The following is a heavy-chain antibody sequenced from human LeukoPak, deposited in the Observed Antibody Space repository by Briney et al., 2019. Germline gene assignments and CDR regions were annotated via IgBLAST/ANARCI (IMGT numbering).Heavy chain of an antibody. D-gene: IGHD6-6*01. CDR2: INPNNGGT. Sequence: ASVKVSCKASGYTFTDYHIHWVRQAPGQGLEWMGWINPNNGGTKYAQMFKGRVTMTRDTSIGTVYMELSSLTSDETAVYYCAVRRPKIAAPLYYYYYMDVWGKGTTVTVSS. V-gene: IGHV1-2*02. J-gene: IGHJ6*03. CDR3: AVRRPKIAAPLYYYYYMDV. CDR1: GYTFTDYH.